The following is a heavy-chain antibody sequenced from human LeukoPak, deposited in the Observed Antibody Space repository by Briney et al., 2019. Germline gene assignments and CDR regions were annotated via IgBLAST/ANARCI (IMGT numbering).Heavy chain of an antibody. V-gene: IGHV4-4*07. CDR3: ARSNTSRRIAVAGAAWFDP. J-gene: IGHJ5*02. CDR1: GGSISSYY. D-gene: IGHD6-19*01. CDR2: IYTSGST. Sequence: SETLSLTCTVSGGSISSYYWSWIRQPAGKGLEWIGRIYTSGSTNYNPSLKGRVTMSVDTSKNQFSLKLSSVTAADTAVYYCARSNTSRRIAVAGAAWFDPWGQGTLVTVSS.